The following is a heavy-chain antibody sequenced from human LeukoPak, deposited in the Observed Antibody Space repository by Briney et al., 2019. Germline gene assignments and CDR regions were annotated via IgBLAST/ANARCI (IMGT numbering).Heavy chain of an antibody. CDR2: ISYDGSNK. J-gene: IGHJ3*02. CDR3: ARGYVEMATNPGNAFDI. Sequence: GGSLRLSCAASGFTFSSYAMQWVRQAPGKGLEWVAVISYDGSNKYYADSVKGRFTISRDNSKNTLYLQMNSLRAEDTAVYYCARGYVEMATNPGNAFDIWGQGTMVTVSS. D-gene: IGHD5-24*01. CDR1: GFTFSSYA. V-gene: IGHV3-30-3*01.